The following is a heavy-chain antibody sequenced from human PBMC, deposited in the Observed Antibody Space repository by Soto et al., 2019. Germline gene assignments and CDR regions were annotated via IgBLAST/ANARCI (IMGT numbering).Heavy chain of an antibody. V-gene: IGHV4-34*01. D-gene: IGHD2-8*02. CDR3: ARDKITGLFDY. CDR1: GGPFSGYY. J-gene: IGHJ4*02. CDR2: INHSGST. Sequence: QVQLQQWGAGLLKPSETLSLTCAVYGGPFSGYYWTWIRQPPGTGLAWIGEINHSGSTNYNPSLKRRVTISVDTSKDRFSLKLTSVTAADTAVYYCARDKITGLFDYWGQGPLVTVSS.